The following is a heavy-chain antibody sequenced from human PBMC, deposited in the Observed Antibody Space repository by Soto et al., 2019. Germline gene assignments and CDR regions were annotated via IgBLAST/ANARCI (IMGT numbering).Heavy chain of an antibody. CDR2: IFDGSGK. V-gene: IGHV3-74*01. Sequence: EVQLVESGGGLVQPGGSLSLSCAASKVPFSNHWMHWVRQAPGKGLVWSSRIFDGSGKSNADPVKGRFTVSRDNAKNTLYLQMNSLRAEDTAVYYCTNVFDNWGQGTLVTVSS. CDR1: KVPFSNHW. CDR3: TNVFDN. J-gene: IGHJ4*02.